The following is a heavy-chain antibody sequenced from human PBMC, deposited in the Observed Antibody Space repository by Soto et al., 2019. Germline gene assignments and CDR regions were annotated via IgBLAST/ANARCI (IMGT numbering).Heavy chain of an antibody. Sequence: GGSLRLSCAASGFTFSSYGMHWVRQAPGKGLEWVAVISYDGSNKYYADSVKGRFTISRDNSKNTLYLQMNSLRAEDTAVYYCAKDLQDIVVVVAAKTQDYWGQGTLVTVSS. CDR2: ISYDGSNK. CDR1: GFTFSSYG. V-gene: IGHV3-30*18. CDR3: AKDLQDIVVVVAAKTQDY. J-gene: IGHJ4*02. D-gene: IGHD2-15*01.